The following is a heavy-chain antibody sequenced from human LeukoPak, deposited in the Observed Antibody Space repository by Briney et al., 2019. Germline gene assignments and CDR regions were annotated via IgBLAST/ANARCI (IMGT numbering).Heavy chain of an antibody. CDR2: ISGSGGST. J-gene: IGHJ4*02. D-gene: IGHD1-26*01. Sequence: PGGSLRPSCAASGFTFSSYGMHWVRQAPGKGLEWVSAISGSGGSTYYADSVKGRFTISRDNSKNTLYLQMNSLRAEDTAVYYCAKDGVGATRYWGQGTLVTVSS. CDR1: GFTFSSYG. CDR3: AKDGVGATRY. V-gene: IGHV3-23*01.